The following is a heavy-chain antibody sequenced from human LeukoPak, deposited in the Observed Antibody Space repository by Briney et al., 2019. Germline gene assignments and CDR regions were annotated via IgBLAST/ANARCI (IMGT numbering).Heavy chain of an antibody. CDR1: GGSISSSSYY. Sequence: SETLSLTCTVSGGSISSSSYYWGWIRQPPGKGLEWIGSIYYSGNTYYNPSLKSRVTISVDTSKNQFSLKLTSVTAADTAVYYCARRHYYDSRGWFDPWGQGTLVTVSS. D-gene: IGHD3-22*01. CDR3: ARRHYYDSRGWFDP. V-gene: IGHV4-39*01. J-gene: IGHJ5*02. CDR2: IYYSGNT.